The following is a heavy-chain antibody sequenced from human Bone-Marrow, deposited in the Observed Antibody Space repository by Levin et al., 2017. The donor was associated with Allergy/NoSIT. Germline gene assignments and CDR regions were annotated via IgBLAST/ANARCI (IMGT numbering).Heavy chain of an antibody. D-gene: IGHD4-23*01. Sequence: SCAASGFTFSGYAIHWVRQAPGEGLEWVAVISYDGSNKYYADSVKVRFTISRDNSKNTLYLQMNSLRAEDTAVYYCARKFDGGKSVDALVGYYFDYWGQGTLVTVSS. V-gene: IGHV3-30-3*01. J-gene: IGHJ4*02. CDR3: ARKFDGGKSVDALVGYYFDY. CDR2: ISYDGSNK. CDR1: GFTFSGYA.